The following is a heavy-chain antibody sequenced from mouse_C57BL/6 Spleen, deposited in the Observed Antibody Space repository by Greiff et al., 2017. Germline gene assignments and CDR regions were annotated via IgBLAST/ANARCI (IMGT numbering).Heavy chain of an antibody. CDR3: TGGYYGYYFDY. V-gene: IGHV1-53*01. Sequence: QVQLQQPGTELVKPGASVKLSCKASGSTFTSSWMPWVKQRPGQGLEWIGIINPGIGGTNYNEKFKSKATLTVDKSSSTAYMQLSSLTSEDSAVYYCTGGYYGYYFDYWGQGTTLTVSS. D-gene: IGHD2-3*01. CDR2: INPGIGGT. J-gene: IGHJ2*01. CDR1: GSTFTSSW.